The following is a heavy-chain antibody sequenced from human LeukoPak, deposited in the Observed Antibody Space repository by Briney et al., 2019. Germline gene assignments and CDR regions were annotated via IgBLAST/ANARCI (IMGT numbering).Heavy chain of an antibody. CDR3: ARDMTDWWFDP. CDR2: IYYGGST. Sequence: SETLSLTCTVSGGSISSSSYYWGWIRQPPGKGLEWIGSIYYGGSTYYNPSLKSRVTISVDTSKNQFSLKLSSVTAADTAVYYCARDMTDWWFDPWGQGTLVTVSS. D-gene: IGHD3-9*01. CDR1: GGSISSSSYY. J-gene: IGHJ5*02. V-gene: IGHV4-39*07.